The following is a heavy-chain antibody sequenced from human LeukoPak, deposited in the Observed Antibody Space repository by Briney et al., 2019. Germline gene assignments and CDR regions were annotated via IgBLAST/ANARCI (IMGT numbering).Heavy chain of an antibody. V-gene: IGHV3-23*01. CDR3: AKATVAVANKAYFDY. CDR2: ISGSGGST. J-gene: IGHJ4*02. Sequence: GGSLRLSCAASGFTFSNYAMSWVRQAPGKGLEGVSVISGSGGSTYDADSVKGRFTISRDNSKNTLYLQMHTLRAEDTAVYYCAKATVAVANKAYFDYWGQGTLVAVSS. D-gene: IGHD4-11*01. CDR1: GFTFSNYA.